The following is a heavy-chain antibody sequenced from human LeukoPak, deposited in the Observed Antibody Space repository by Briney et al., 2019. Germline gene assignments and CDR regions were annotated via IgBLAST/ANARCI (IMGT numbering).Heavy chain of an antibody. D-gene: IGHD3-3*01. CDR3: ARRYSTIFGPHYYYYMDV. CDR1: GGSISSGDYY. CDR2: IYYSGST. V-gene: IGHV4-30-4*01. Sequence: SETLSLTCTVSGGSISSGDYYWSWIRQPPGKGLEWIGYIYYSGSTYYNPSLKSRVTISVDTSKNQFSLKLSSVTAADTAVYYCARRYSTIFGPHYYYYMDVWGKGTTVTVSS. J-gene: IGHJ6*03.